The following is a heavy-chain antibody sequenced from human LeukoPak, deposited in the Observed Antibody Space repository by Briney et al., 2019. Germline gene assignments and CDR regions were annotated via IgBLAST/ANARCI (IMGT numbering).Heavy chain of an antibody. Sequence: ASVKVSCKVSGYTLTELSMHWVRQAPGKGLEWMGGFDPEDSETIYAQKFQGRVTMTEDTSTDTAYMELSSLRSEDTAVYYCATGVDNSSSWIISHWGQGTLVTVSS. J-gene: IGHJ4*02. CDR3: ATGVDNSSSWIISH. CDR1: GYTLTELS. CDR2: FDPEDSET. V-gene: IGHV1-24*01. D-gene: IGHD6-13*01.